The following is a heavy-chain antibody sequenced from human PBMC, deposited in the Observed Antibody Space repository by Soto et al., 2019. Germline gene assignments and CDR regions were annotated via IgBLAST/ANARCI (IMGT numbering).Heavy chain of an antibody. V-gene: IGHV1-2*04. CDR3: ARDSDIVVVVAAFDI. Sequence: QVQLVQSGAEVKKPGASVKVSCKASGYTFTGYYMHWVRQAPGQGLEWMGWINPNSGGTNYAQKFQGWVTMTRDTSISTAYMELSRLRSDDTAVYYCARDSDIVVVVAAFDIWGQGTMVTVSS. J-gene: IGHJ3*02. CDR2: INPNSGGT. D-gene: IGHD2-15*01. CDR1: GYTFTGYY.